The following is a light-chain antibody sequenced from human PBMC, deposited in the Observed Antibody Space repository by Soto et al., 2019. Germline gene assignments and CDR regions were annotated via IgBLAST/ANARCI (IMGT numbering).Light chain of an antibody. J-gene: IGKJ5*01. CDR2: GIS. Sequence: EIVMTQSPATLSVSPGERVTLSCRARQSVGSNLAWYQQKPGQAPRLLIYGISKRATDIPDRFSGSGSGTEFTLTISSLQPEDVATYYCQQHGQWPITFGQGTRLEIK. CDR3: QQHGQWPIT. CDR1: QSVGSN. V-gene: IGKV3D-15*01.